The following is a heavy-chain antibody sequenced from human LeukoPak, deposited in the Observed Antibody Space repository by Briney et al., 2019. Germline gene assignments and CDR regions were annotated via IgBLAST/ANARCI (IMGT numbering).Heavy chain of an antibody. CDR1: GGSISSYY. V-gene: IGHV4-59*08. Sequence: SETLSLTCTVSGGSISSYYWSWIRQPPGKGLEWIGYIYYSGSTNYNPSLKSRVTISVDTSKNQFSLKLSSVTAADTAVYYCARQDSSGWEEDYYFDYWGQGTLVTLSS. CDR3: ARQDSSGWEEDYYFDY. D-gene: IGHD6-19*01. CDR2: IYYSGST. J-gene: IGHJ4*02.